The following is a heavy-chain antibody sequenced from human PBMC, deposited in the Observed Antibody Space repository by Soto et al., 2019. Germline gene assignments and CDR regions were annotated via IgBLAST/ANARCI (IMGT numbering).Heavy chain of an antibody. CDR3: AKHDEVSSSFDY. V-gene: IGHV3-30*18. CDR1: GFTFSSYG. CDR2: ISYDGSNK. J-gene: IGHJ4*02. Sequence: QVQLVESGGGVVQPGRSLRLSCAASGFTFSSYGMHWVRQAPGKGLEWVAVISYDGSNKYYADSVKGRFTISRDNSKNTLYLQMNSLRAEDTAVYYGAKHDEVSSSFDYWGQGTLVAVSS. D-gene: IGHD6-13*01.